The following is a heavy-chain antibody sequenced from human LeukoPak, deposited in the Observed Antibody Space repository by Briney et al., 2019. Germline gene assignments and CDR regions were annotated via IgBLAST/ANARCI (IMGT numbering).Heavy chain of an antibody. CDR1: GGSISCHY. D-gene: IGHD6-25*01. J-gene: IGHJ5*02. V-gene: IGHV4-4*07. Sequence: SETLSLTCTLSGGSISCHYGTCIRQPTGKGLEGIGRINTSRRTNYNPSLRRRVTMSVNTSNNQASLNLTSGAAADTAVYSCAREGGDPRWLDPWGQGTLDTVS. CDR3: AREGGDPRWLDP. CDR2: INTSRRT.